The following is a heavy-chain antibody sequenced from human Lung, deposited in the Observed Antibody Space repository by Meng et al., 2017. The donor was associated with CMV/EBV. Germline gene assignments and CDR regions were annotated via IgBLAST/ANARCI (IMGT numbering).Heavy chain of an antibody. CDR2: IYPGDSDT. J-gene: IGHJ4*02. CDR3: ARVRIASFGEVRYYFDV. V-gene: IGHV5-51*01. D-gene: IGHD3-3*01. CDR1: GYSFTSYW. Sequence: SXKGSGYSFTSYWIRWVRQMPGKGLEWMGIIYPGDSDTRYSPSFQGQVTISADKSISTAYLQWSSLKSSDTAMYYCARVRIASFGEVRYYFDVWGQGTXVNGAS.